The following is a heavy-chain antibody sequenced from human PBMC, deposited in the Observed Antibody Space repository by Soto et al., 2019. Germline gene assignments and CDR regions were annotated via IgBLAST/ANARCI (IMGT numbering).Heavy chain of an antibody. CDR2: IYYSGST. CDR1: GGSISSGGYY. V-gene: IGHV4-31*03. Sequence: QVQLQESGPGLVKPSQTLSLPCTVSGGSISSGGYYWSWIRQHPGKGLEWIGYIYYSGSTYYNPSLKSRVTISVDSCKNQFSLKLSSVTAADTAVYYCARDRSRYCSSTICYGPYNWFDPWGQGTLVTVSS. J-gene: IGHJ5*02. CDR3: ARDRSRYCSSTICYGPYNWFDP. D-gene: IGHD2-2*01.